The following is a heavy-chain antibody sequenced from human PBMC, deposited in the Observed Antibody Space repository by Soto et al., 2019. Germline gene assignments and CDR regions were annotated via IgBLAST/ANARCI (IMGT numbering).Heavy chain of an antibody. CDR2: ISDSGSTT. D-gene: IGHD2-8*01. CDR1: GCPFSSFA. CDR3: SRDPNGITDFDY. Sequence: GSLRLSCAVSGCPFSSFAMNWVRQAPGRGLEWVSFISDSGSTTYYADSVKGRFTISRDSAKNSLYLQMNSLRDEDTAVYFCSRDPNGITDFDYWGQGT. V-gene: IGHV3-48*02. J-gene: IGHJ4*02.